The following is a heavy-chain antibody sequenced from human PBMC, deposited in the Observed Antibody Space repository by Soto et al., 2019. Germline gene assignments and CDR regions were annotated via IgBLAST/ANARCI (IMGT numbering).Heavy chain of an antibody. V-gene: IGHV1-2*02. CDR1: GYTFTGYY. CDR3: ARSKPHYDFWNDLISLDTFDI. D-gene: IGHD3-3*01. CDR2: INPNSGGT. Sequence: GGAVKVACKASGYTFTGYYLHSVRQAPGQGLQWLGWINPNSGGTNCAQRFQGSVAMTMDTSISTAYMELSRLRSDDSAVYYCARSKPHYDFWNDLISLDTFDISGQGTMVTVSS. J-gene: IGHJ3*02.